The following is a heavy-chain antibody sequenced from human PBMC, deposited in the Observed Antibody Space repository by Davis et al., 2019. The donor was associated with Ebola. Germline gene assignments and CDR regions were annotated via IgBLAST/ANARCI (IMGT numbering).Heavy chain of an antibody. CDR2: INQDGSEP. J-gene: IGHJ4*02. CDR1: GFNFRRYW. Sequence: GGSLRLSCAASGFNFRRYWMGWVRQAPGKGLEWVVNINQDGSEPKYVDSVKGRFTISRDNAKNSLFLQMNNLRAEDTATYYCVRFFFDLWGQGALVTVSS. CDR3: VRFFFDL. V-gene: IGHV3-7*03.